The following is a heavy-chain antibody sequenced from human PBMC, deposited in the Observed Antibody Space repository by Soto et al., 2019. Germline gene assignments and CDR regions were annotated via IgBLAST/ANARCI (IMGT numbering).Heavy chain of an antibody. V-gene: IGHV3-53*01. CDR1: GFTVSSHY. J-gene: IGHJ4*02. Sequence: EVQLSESGGGLIQPGGSLRLSCAASGFTVSSHYMSWVRQGPGKGLEWVSTIYKGGGTFYADSVRGRFTIARDTSQNTVLLQMNSLRAEDTSVYYCAITRDVGTSYYFDSWGQGTPVTVSS. D-gene: IGHD1-26*01. CDR3: AITRDVGTSYYFDS. CDR2: IYKGGGT.